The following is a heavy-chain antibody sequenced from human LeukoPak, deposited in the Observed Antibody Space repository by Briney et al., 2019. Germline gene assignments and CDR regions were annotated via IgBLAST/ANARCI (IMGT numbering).Heavy chain of an antibody. CDR2: ISWNSGSI. Sequence: PGRSLRLSCAASGFTFDDYAMHWVRQAPGKGLEWVSGISWNSGSIGYADSVKGRFTISRDNAKNSLYLQMNSLRAEDTALCYCAKGDYYDSSGFPLDYWGQGTLVTGSS. J-gene: IGHJ4*02. V-gene: IGHV3-9*01. CDR1: GFTFDDYA. CDR3: AKGDYYDSSGFPLDY. D-gene: IGHD3-22*01.